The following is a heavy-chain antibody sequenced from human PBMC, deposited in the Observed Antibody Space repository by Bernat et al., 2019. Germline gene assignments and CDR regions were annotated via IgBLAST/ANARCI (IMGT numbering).Heavy chain of an antibody. D-gene: IGHD3-3*01. CDR3: ARKAGDTAYDFWSGYPDLNYYYYYYMDV. J-gene: IGHJ6*03. Sequence: QVQLVESGGGVVQPGRSLRLSCAASGFTFSSYGMHWVRQAPGKGLEWVAVIWYDGSNKYYADSVKGRFTISRDNSKNTLYLQMNSLRAEDTAVYYCARKAGDTAYDFWSGYPDLNYYYYYYMDVWGKGTTVTVSS. CDR2: IWYDGSNK. CDR1: GFTFSSYG. V-gene: IGHV3-33*01.